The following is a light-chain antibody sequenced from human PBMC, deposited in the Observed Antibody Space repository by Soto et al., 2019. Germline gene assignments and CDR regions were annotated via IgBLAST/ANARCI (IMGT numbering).Light chain of an antibody. Sequence: EIVMTQSPATLSVSPGERATLSCRASQSIGSNLAWYQQKPGQSPRLLIYGASTRATGLPARFSGSGSGTEFTLTISSLQSEDFALYYCQQYNNWPSTCGQGTRLEIK. CDR1: QSIGSN. CDR2: GAS. J-gene: IGKJ5*01. V-gene: IGKV3-15*01. CDR3: QQYNNWPST.